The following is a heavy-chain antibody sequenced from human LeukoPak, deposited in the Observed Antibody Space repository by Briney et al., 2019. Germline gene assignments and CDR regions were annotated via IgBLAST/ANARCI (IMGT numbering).Heavy chain of an antibody. CDR2: IGTAGDT. D-gene: IGHD3-22*01. CDR1: GFTFSRYD. J-gene: IGHJ3*02. V-gene: IGHV3-13*01. CDR3: ARASLYDSRPQAFDI. Sequence: GGSLRLSCAASGFTFSRYDMHWVRRATGKGLEWVSAIGTAGDTYYPGSVKGRYTISRENAKNSLYLQMNSLRAGDTAVYYCARASLYDSRPQAFDIWGQGTMVTVSS.